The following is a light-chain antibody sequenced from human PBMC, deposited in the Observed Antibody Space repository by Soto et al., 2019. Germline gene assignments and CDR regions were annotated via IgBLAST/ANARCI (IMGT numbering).Light chain of an antibody. CDR2: DVS. CDR3: CSYTTSNTRQIV. Sequence: QSVLPQPASVSGSPGHSITISCTGTSSDVGGYNYVSWYQQHPGKAPKFMIYDVSNRPSGVSNRFSGSKSGNTASLTISGLQAEDEADYYCCSYTTSNTRQIVFGTGTKVTV. J-gene: IGLJ1*01. V-gene: IGLV2-14*01. CDR1: SSDVGGYNY.